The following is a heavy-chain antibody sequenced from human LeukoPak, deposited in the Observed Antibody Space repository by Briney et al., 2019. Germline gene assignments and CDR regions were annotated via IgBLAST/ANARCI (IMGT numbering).Heavy chain of an antibody. J-gene: IGHJ4*02. V-gene: IGHV1-2*02. CDR2: INPNSGGT. Sequence: ASVTVSCTASGYSFTDYNMQWLRQAPGQGLEWMGWINPNSGGTNYAQKFQGRVTMTRDTSISTAYMELSRLRSDDTAVYYCARDGHFDNWGQGTLVTVSS. CDR3: ARDGHFDN. CDR1: GYSFTDYN.